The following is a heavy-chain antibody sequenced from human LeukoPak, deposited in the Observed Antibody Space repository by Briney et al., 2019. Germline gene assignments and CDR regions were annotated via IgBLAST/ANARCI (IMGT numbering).Heavy chain of an antibody. CDR3: ARDLAGGYYPNFDY. V-gene: IGHV3-21*01. Sequence: PGGSLRLSCAVSGFTFSSYSMNWVRQAPGKGLEWVSSISSSSSYIYYADSVKGRFTISRDNAKNSLYLQMNSLRAEDTAVYYCARDLAGGYYPNFDYWGQGTLVTVSS. D-gene: IGHD3-22*01. CDR1: GFTFSSYS. CDR2: ISSSSSYI. J-gene: IGHJ4*02.